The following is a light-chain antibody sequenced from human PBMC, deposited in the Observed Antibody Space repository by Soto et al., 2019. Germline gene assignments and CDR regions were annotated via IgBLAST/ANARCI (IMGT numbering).Light chain of an antibody. CDR2: GVT. V-gene: IGLV2-8*01. CDR3: SSYAGSTNIV. Sequence: HSALTQLPSASGSPGQSVTISCSGTSSDVGGYDYVSWYQQHPGKAPKVLIYGVTKRSSGVPDRFSGSKSGYTAYLTVSGLQAEDEADYYCSSYAGSTNIVFGTGTKVTVL. J-gene: IGLJ1*01. CDR1: SSDVGGYDY.